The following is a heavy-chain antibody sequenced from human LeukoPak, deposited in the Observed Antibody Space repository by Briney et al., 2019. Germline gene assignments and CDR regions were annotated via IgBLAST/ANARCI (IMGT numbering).Heavy chain of an antibody. V-gene: IGHV3-43D*03. CDR3: AKDMGSVYTIFGVVIMLPDY. CDR2: ISWDGGST. D-gene: IGHD3-3*01. Sequence: GGSLRLSCAASGFTFDDYAMHWVRQAPGKGLEWVSLISWDGGSTYYADSVKGRFTISRDNSKNSLYLQMNSLRAEDTALYYCAKDMGSVYTIFGVVIMLPDYWGQGTLVTVSS. J-gene: IGHJ4*02. CDR1: GFTFDDYA.